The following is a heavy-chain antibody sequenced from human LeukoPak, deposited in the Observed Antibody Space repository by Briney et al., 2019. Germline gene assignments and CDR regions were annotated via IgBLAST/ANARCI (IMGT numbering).Heavy chain of an antibody. J-gene: IGHJ2*01. V-gene: IGHV1-18*01. D-gene: IGHD2-15*01. CDR1: GYSFTNYG. CDR3: ARVALGSWYFDL. CDR2: ISTYNGNT. Sequence: ASVKVSYKASGYSFTNYGLNWVRQAPGLGLEWMGWISTYNGNTNYAQKFQGRVTLTTDTSTRTAYMDLRSLRSDDTAVYHCARVALGSWYFDLWGRGTLVTVSS.